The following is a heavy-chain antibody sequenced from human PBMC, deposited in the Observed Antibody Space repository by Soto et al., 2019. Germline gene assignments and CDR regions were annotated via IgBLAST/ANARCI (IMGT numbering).Heavy chain of an antibody. CDR2: IYYSGST. CDR3: ARRRTVTNYWYFDL. V-gene: IGHV4-59*01. D-gene: IGHD4-17*01. CDR1: GGSINAYY. J-gene: IGHJ2*01. Sequence: QVQLQESGPGLVKPSETLSLTCTVSGGSINAYYWSWIRQPPGKGLEWIGYIYYSGSTNYNPSLRSRVTLSVDTSHNQFTQKLSSISAADTAVYYCARRRTVTNYWYFDLWGRGTLVTLSS.